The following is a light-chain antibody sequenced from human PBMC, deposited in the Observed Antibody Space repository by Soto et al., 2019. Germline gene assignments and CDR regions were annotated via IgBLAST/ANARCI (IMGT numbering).Light chain of an antibody. J-gene: IGKJ4*01. Sequence: DIQLTQSPSFLSASVGDRVTITCRASQDISSHLAWYQQKPGKAPKLLIYAASTLQSGVPSGFGGSGSGTEFTLTITSLQPEEFATYYCQQVKTYPLTFGGGNKVEIK. V-gene: IGKV1-9*01. CDR1: QDISSH. CDR2: AAS. CDR3: QQVKTYPLT.